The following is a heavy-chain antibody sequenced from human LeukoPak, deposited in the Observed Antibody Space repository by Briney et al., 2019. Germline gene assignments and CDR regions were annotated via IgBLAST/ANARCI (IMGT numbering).Heavy chain of an antibody. D-gene: IGHD2-2*01. V-gene: IGHV1-2*02. CDR3: ARKVVPAATAGWFDP. CDR1: GYTFTGYY. J-gene: IGHJ5*02. CDR2: INPNSGGT. Sequence: ASVKVSCKASGYTFTGYYMHWVRQAPGQGLEWMGWINPNSGGTNYAQKFQGRVTMTRDTSISTAYMELSRLRSDDTAVYYCARKVVPAATAGWFDPWGQGTLVAVSS.